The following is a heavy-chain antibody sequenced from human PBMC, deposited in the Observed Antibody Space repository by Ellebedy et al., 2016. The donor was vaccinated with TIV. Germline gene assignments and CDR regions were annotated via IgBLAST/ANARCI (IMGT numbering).Heavy chain of an antibody. Sequence: GESLKISCAASGFTFSSYGMHWVRQVPGKGLERVALISYGGTNEYYADSVKGRFTISRDNSKNTLYLQMNGLRSEDTGVYYCAKDHYSGSGLDYWGQGTLVTVSS. V-gene: IGHV3-30*18. CDR1: GFTFSSYG. J-gene: IGHJ4*02. CDR3: AKDHYSGSGLDY. CDR2: ISYGGTNE. D-gene: IGHD5-12*01.